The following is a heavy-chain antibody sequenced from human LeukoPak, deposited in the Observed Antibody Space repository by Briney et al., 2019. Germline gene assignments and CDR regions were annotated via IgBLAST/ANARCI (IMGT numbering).Heavy chain of an antibody. J-gene: IGHJ5*02. D-gene: IGHD3-3*01. CDR1: GGSFSGYY. Sequence: PSETLSLTCAVYGGSFSGYYWSWIRQPPGKGLEWIGEINHSGSTFYNPSLKSRVTISVDTSKNQFSLKLTSMTAADTAVYYCARAMNRSGDYLGFDPWAWESWSPSPQ. CDR2: INHSGST. V-gene: IGHV4-34*01. CDR3: ARAMNRSGDYLGFDP.